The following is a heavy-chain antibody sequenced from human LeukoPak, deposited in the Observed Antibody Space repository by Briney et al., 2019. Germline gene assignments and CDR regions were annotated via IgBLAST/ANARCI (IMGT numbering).Heavy chain of an antibody. CDR1: GGSLNNYY. V-gene: IGHV4-34*01. CDR3: AREARSGYEGFWSDP. D-gene: IGHD5-12*01. J-gene: IGHJ5*02. CDR2: IKYTGDT. Sequence: PSETLSLTCVVSGGSLNNYYWSWIRQPPGKGLEWIGEIKYTGDTKYNPSLMSRVTISLDTSKNQFSLKLNSVTAADTAVYYCAREARSGYEGFWSDPWGQGTLVTVSS.